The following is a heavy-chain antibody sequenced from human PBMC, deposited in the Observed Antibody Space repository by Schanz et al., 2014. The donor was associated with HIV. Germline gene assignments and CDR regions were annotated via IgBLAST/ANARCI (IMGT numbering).Heavy chain of an antibody. V-gene: IGHV3-74*02. Sequence: EVQVLESGGGLVQPGGSLKLSCAASGFSFSDYWMHWVRQVPGKGLLWVSRMNNDVSSRLYADSVKGRFTISRDNAKNTLYLQMNSLRDEDTAVYYCARRSSDGGYYDNWGQGTLVTVSS. CDR1: GFSFSDYW. J-gene: IGHJ4*02. CDR3: ARRSSDGGYYDN. CDR2: MNNDVSSR. D-gene: IGHD2-15*01.